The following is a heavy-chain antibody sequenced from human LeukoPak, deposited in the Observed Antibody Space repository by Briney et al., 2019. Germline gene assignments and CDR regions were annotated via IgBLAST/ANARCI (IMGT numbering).Heavy chain of an antibody. CDR1: GXTLSSYD. D-gene: IGHD3-10*01. J-gene: IGHJ3*02. CDR2: ISYDGSNK. CDR3: AKDRGVWAFDI. Sequence: PGGSLRLSCAASGXTLSSYDMHWVRQAPGKALEWVAVISYDGSNKDYADSVKGRFTISRDNSKNTLDLQMNSLRAEDTAVYYCAKDRGVWAFDIWGQGTMVTVSS. V-gene: IGHV3-30-3*01.